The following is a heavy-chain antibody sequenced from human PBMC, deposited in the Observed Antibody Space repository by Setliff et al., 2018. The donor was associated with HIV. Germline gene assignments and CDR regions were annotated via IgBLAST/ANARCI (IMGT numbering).Heavy chain of an antibody. J-gene: IGHJ4*02. CDR2: IYSGGSS. V-gene: IGHV4-59*11. Sequence: PSETLSLTCTVSDDSITTHYWSWIRQPPGKGLEWIGYIYSGGSSNYNPSLKSRSSVSMDMSRKQFSLKLTSVTAADTAIYYCARDSEHPTGYFDSWGRGILXTVSS. CDR3: ARDSEHPTGYFDS. D-gene: IGHD1-1*01. CDR1: DDSITTHY.